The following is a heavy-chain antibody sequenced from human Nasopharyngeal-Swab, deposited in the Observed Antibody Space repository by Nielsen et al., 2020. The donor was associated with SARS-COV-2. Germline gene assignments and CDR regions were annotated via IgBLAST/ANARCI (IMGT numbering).Heavy chain of an antibody. CDR1: GFTFSNYD. Sequence: GESLKISCAASGFTFSNYDMNWVRQAPGKGLECLSYISSTSGTMYYTDSVKGRFTISGDNAKNSLYLQMNSLRAEDTAVYYCARASGSSWDFDYWGQGTLVTVSS. J-gene: IGHJ4*02. CDR3: ARASGSSWDFDY. D-gene: IGHD6-13*01. CDR2: ISSTSGTM. V-gene: IGHV3-48*04.